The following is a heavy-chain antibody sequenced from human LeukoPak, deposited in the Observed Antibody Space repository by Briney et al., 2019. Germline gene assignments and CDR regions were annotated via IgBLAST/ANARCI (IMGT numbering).Heavy chain of an antibody. Sequence: SVKVSCKASGGTFSSYAISWVRQAPGQGLEWMGGIIPTFGTANYAQKFQGRVTITADESTSTAHMELSSLRSEDTAVYYCARARTGTTWDYYYYYMDVWGKGTTVTVSS. CDR1: GGTFSSYA. J-gene: IGHJ6*03. CDR3: ARARTGTTWDYYYYYMDV. CDR2: IIPTFGTA. D-gene: IGHD1-7*01. V-gene: IGHV1-69*13.